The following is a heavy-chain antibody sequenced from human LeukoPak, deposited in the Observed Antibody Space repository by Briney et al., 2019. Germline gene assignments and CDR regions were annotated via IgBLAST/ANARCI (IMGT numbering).Heavy chain of an antibody. Sequence: SETLSLTCTVSGGSVNTYYWSWIRQPPGKGLEWIGYVYKDGDTKSNPSLKSRVTILVDTSKNQFSLKLSSVTAADTAVYYCARGSFNILTGYDPRPDYWGQGTLVLVSS. J-gene: IGHJ4*02. CDR3: ARGSFNILTGYDPRPDY. CDR2: VYKDGDT. D-gene: IGHD3-9*01. CDR1: GGSVNTYY. V-gene: IGHV4-59*02.